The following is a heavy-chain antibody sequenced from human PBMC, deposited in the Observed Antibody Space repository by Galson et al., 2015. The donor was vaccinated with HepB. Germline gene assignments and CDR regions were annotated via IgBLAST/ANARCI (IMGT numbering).Heavy chain of an antibody. CDR1: GGTFSSNT. Sequence: SVKVSCKASGGTFSSNTISWVRQAPGQGLEWMGRIIPILGIVNYAQKFQGRVTITADKSTTTAYMELSSLRSEDTAVYFCARDGVGGDPMSAWGQGTLVTVSS. CDR2: IIPILGIV. V-gene: IGHV1-69*04. D-gene: IGHD4-17*01. CDR3: ARDGVGGDPMSA. J-gene: IGHJ5*02.